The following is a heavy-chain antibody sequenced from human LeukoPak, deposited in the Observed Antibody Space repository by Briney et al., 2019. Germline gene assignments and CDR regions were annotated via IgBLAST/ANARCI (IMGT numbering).Heavy chain of an antibody. CDR2: ISYDGSNK. J-gene: IGHJ3*02. D-gene: IGHD1-26*01. CDR1: GFTFSSYA. Sequence: QSGGSLRLSCAASGFTFSSYAMHWVRQAPGKGLEWVAVISYDGSNKYYADSVKGRFTISRDNSKNTLYLQMNSLRAEDTAVYYCARDQVKYSGSYSAFDIWGQGTMVTVSS. CDR3: ARDQVKYSGSYSAFDI. V-gene: IGHV3-30-3*01.